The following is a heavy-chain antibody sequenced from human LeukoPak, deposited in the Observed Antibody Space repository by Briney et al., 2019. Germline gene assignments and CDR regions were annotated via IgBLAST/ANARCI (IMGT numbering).Heavy chain of an antibody. Sequence: PGGSLRLSCVASGFTFDHYGMHWVRQARGKGLEWVAVIWHDGSSQYYADSVKGRFTISRDNSVNTLYLQMNSLRAEDTAVYYCAKDAQRGFDYSNSLESWGQGTLVTVSS. CDR1: GFTFDHYG. V-gene: IGHV3-33*06. CDR3: AKDAQRGFDYSNSLES. CDR2: IWHDGSSQ. D-gene: IGHD4-11*01. J-gene: IGHJ5*01.